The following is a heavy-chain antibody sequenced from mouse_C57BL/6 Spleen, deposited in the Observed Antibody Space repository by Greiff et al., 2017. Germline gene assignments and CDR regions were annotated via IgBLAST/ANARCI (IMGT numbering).Heavy chain of an antibody. CDR1: GYTFTSYW. CDR3: APYYSNYLDY. V-gene: IGHV1-59*01. CDR2: IDPSDSYT. D-gene: IGHD2-5*01. Sequence: QVQLQQPGAELVRPGTSVKLSCKASGYTFTSYWMHWVKQRPGQGLEWIGVIDPSDSYTNYNQKFKGKATLTVDTSSSTAYMQPSSLTSEDSAVYYCAPYYSNYLDYWGQGTSVTVSS. J-gene: IGHJ4*01.